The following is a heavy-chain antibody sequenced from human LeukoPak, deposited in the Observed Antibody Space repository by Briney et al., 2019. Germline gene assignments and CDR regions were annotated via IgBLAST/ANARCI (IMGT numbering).Heavy chain of an antibody. D-gene: IGHD1/OR15-1a*01. CDR1: GFTLSSYW. CDR3: ARDRYNWNNEDLGFGY. J-gene: IGHJ4*02. V-gene: IGHV3-7*01. Sequence: GGSLRLSCAASGFTLSSYWMSWVRQAPGKGLEWVANIKQDGSEKYYVDSVKGRFTISRDNAKNSLYLQMNSLRAGDTGVYYCARDRYNWNNEDLGFGYWGRGALVTVSS. CDR2: IKQDGSEK.